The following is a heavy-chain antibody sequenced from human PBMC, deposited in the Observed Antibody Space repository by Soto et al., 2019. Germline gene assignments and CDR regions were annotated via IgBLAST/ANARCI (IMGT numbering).Heavy chain of an antibody. J-gene: IGHJ6*02. CDR1: GFTFSSYS. Sequence: EVQLVESGGGLVKPGGSLRLSCAASGFTFSSYSMNWVRQAPGKGLEWVSSISSSSSYIYYADSVKGRFTISRDNAKNSLYLQMNSLRAEDTAVYYCARNTVVTRYRYYYYGMDVWGQGTTVTVSS. CDR3: ARNTVVTRYRYYYYGMDV. CDR2: ISSSSSYI. V-gene: IGHV3-21*01. D-gene: IGHD2-21*02.